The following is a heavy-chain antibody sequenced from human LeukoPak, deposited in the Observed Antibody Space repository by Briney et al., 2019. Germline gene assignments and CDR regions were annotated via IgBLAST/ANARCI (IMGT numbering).Heavy chain of an antibody. Sequence: HWVRXAXGXGLEWVSGISWNSGSIGYADSVKGRFTISRDNAKNSLYLQMNSLRAEDTALYYCAKDNFPRAAGSFDYWGQGTLVTVSS. V-gene: IGHV3-9*01. CDR3: AKDNFPRAAGSFDY. D-gene: IGHD6-13*01. CDR2: ISWNSGSI. J-gene: IGHJ4*02.